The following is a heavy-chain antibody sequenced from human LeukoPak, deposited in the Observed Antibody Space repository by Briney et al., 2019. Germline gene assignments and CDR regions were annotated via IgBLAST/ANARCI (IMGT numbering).Heavy chain of an antibody. CDR3: ARAQVNRYVPFDP. CDR2: INPNSGGT. D-gene: IGHD2/OR15-2a*01. J-gene: IGHJ5*02. V-gene: IGHV1-2*02. Sequence: GASVKVSCKASGYTFTGYYMHWVRQAPGQGLEWMGWINPNSGGTNYAQKFQGRVTMTRDASISTAYMELSRLRSDDTAVYYCARAQVNRYVPFDPWGQGTLVTVSS. CDR1: GYTFTGYY.